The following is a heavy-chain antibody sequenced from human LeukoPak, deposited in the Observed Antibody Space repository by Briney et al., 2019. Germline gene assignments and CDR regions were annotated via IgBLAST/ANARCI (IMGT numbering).Heavy chain of an antibody. V-gene: IGHV3-23*01. J-gene: IGHJ5*02. CDR3: AKETRYCSSTSCGRNWFDP. CDR2: ISGSGGST. CDR1: GFTFSSYA. Sequence: PGGSLRLSCAASGFTFSSYAMSWVRQAPGKGLEWVSAISGSGGSTYYADSVKGRFTISRDNSKNTLYLQMNSLRAEDTAVYYCAKETRYCSSTSCGRNWFDPWGQGTLVTVSS. D-gene: IGHD2-2*01.